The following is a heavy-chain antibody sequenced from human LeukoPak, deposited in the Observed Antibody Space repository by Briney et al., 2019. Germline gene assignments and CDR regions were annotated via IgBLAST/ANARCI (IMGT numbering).Heavy chain of an antibody. CDR1: GFTFSSYG. CDR3: ARDGYSSSSSLYYFDY. V-gene: IGHV3-33*08. D-gene: IGHD6-6*01. Sequence: GRSLRLSCAASGFTFSSYGMHWVRQAPGKGLEWVAVIWYDGSNKYYADSVKGRFTISRDNSKNTLYLQMNSLRAEDTAVYYCARDGYSSSSSLYYFDYWGQGTLVTVSS. CDR2: IWYDGSNK. J-gene: IGHJ4*02.